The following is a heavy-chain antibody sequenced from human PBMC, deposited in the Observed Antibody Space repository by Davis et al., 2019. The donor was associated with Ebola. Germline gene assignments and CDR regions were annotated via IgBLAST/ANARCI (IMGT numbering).Heavy chain of an antibody. D-gene: IGHD4-17*01. CDR3: ARSLHDYGDYVYYYYGMDV. J-gene: IGHJ6*02. CDR1: GGTFSSYA. Sequence: SVQVSCKASGGTFSSYAISWVRQAPGQGLEWMGGIIPIFVTSNYAQKFQGRVTITADESTSTAYMELSSLRSEDTAVYYCARSLHDYGDYVYYYYGMDVWGQGTTVTVSS. CDR2: IIPIFVTS. V-gene: IGHV1-69*13.